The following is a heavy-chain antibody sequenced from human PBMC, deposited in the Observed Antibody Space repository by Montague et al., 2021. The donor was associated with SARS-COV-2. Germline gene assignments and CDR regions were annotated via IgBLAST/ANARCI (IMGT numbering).Heavy chain of an antibody. CDR1: GESISGYF. V-gene: IGHV4-4*07. D-gene: IGHD2-15*01. CDR2: IYASGGT. Sequence: SETLSLTCSVSGESISGYFWNWIRQPAGKGLEWIGRIYASGGTDYNPSLESRVTMSVDTSKNQFSLKVNSVTAADTAMYYCARGVVAAPAVVEFWGQGTLVTVSS. CDR3: ARGVVAAPAVVEF. J-gene: IGHJ4*02.